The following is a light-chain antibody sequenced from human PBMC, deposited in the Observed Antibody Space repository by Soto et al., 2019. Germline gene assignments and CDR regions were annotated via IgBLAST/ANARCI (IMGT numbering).Light chain of an antibody. Sequence: EIVLTQSPGTLSLSPGERATLSCRASQSVSSSYLACYQQKPGQAPRLLIYGASSRDTGIPARFSGSGSGTDFTLTISRLEPEACAVYYCQQYGSSLFTFGPGTKVDIK. V-gene: IGKV3-20*01. CDR3: QQYGSSLFT. CDR1: QSVSSSY. CDR2: GAS. J-gene: IGKJ3*01.